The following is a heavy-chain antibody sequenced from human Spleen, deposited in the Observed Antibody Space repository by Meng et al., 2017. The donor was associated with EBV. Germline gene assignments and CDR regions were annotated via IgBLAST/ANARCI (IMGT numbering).Heavy chain of an antibody. J-gene: IGHJ5*02. V-gene: IGHV3-30*02. Sequence: VQLVESGGGLVQPGGSLRLSCAASGFIFSGYGFHWVRQAPGKGPEWVAIIPSDASHNKYYADSVKGRFTISRDNSKNTLYLQMNSLKVEDTAVYYCAKDLSGRFDPWGQGTLVTVSS. CDR1: GFIFSGYG. CDR2: IPSDASHNK. CDR3: AKDLSGRFDP. D-gene: IGHD1-14*01.